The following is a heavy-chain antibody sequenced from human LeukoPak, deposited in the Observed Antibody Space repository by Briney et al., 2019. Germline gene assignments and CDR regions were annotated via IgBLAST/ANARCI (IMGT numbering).Heavy chain of an antibody. Sequence: ASVKVSCKASGYSLNAYYMHWVRQAPGQGLEWMGWINPSSGGTKYAQKFQGRVTMARDTSISTTYMELSRLTSDDTAVYYCARGLGLDYWGQGTLGTVSS. D-gene: IGHD4-11*01. J-gene: IGHJ4*02. V-gene: IGHV1-2*02. CDR3: ARGLGLDY. CDR1: GYSLNAYY. CDR2: INPSSGGT.